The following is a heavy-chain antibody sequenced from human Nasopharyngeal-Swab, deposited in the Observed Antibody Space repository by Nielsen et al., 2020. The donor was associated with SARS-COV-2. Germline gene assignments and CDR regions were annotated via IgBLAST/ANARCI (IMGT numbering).Heavy chain of an antibody. Sequence: GGSLRLSCAASEFTMSRNGMHCVRQAPGKGLEWVAYISSSSSTSYYADSVKGRFTISRDNPKNSLYLQMNSLRDEDTALYYCARDVAIVGATLENWGQGTLVTVSS. CDR1: EFTMSRNG. D-gene: IGHD1-26*01. V-gene: IGHV3-48*02. CDR2: ISSSSSTS. J-gene: IGHJ4*02. CDR3: ARDVAIVGATLEN.